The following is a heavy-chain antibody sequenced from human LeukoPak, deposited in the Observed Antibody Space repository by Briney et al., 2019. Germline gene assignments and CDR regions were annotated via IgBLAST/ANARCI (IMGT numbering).Heavy chain of an antibody. J-gene: IGHJ4*02. V-gene: IGHV3-15*01. CDR3: TTGITMVRGVIHLIDY. Sequence: GGSLRLSCAASGFTFSNAWMSWVHQAPGKGLEWVGRIKSKTDGGTTDYAAPVKGRFTISRDDSKNTLYLQVNSLKTEDTAVYYCTTGITMVRGVIHLIDYWGQGTLVTVSS. CDR1: GFTFSNAW. CDR2: IKSKTDGGTT. D-gene: IGHD3-10*01.